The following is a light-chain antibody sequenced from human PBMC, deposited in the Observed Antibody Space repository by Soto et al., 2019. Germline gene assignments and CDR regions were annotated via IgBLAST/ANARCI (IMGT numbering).Light chain of an antibody. J-gene: IGKJ5*01. V-gene: IGKV3-11*01. CDR3: QHHLNWPLT. CDR1: QSVSIY. Sequence: EIVLTQSPATLSLSPGERATLSCRASQSVSIYLAWYQQKPGQAPMLLIYDASKMATGIPARFSGSGSGTDFTLTISSLGPEDFAVSYCQHHLNWPLTFGQGTRLEIK. CDR2: DAS.